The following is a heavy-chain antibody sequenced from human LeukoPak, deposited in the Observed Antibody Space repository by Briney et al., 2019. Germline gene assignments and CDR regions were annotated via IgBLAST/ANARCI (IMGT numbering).Heavy chain of an antibody. CDR1: GFSLSTSGVG. CDR3: AHGPDGSGYFDY. D-gene: IGHD3-22*01. CDR2: IYWDDDK. J-gene: IGHJ4*02. V-gene: IGHV2-5*02. Sequence: SGPTLAHPTPPLTLTFTFSGFSLSTSGVGGGWIRQPPGKALEWLALIYWDDDKRYSPSLKSRLTITKDTSKNQVVLTMTNMDPVDTATYSCAHGPDGSGYFDYWGQGTLVTVPS.